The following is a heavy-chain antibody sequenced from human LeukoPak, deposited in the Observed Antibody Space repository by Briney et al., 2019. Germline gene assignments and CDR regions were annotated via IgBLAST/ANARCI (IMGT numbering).Heavy chain of an antibody. CDR3: ARDLGHSGYDLYDY. V-gene: IGHV3-7*01. D-gene: IGHD5-12*01. CDR2: MKHDGNEK. CDR1: GITFSKYW. J-gene: IGHJ4*02. Sequence: PGGSLRLSCVDSGITFSKYWMNWVRQAPGKGLEWVANMKHDGNEKHYVDSVEGRFTISRDNAKSSLYLQMNNLRAEDTAVYYCARDLGHSGYDLYDYWGQGTLVTVPS.